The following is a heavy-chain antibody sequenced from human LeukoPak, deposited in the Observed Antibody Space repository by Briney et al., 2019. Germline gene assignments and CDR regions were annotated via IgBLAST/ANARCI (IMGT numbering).Heavy chain of an antibody. CDR3: VRLGGDSEIDY. CDR1: GFTFSSYW. D-gene: IGHD5-12*01. J-gene: IGHJ4*02. V-gene: IGHV3-74*01. Sequence: GGSLRLSCEASGFTFSSYWMHWVRQAPGKGLVWVSNINGGGGSIGYADSVKGRFTISRDNAKNTLYLQMYSLRAEDTAVYYGVRLGGDSEIDYWGQGTLVTVSS. CDR2: INGGGGSI.